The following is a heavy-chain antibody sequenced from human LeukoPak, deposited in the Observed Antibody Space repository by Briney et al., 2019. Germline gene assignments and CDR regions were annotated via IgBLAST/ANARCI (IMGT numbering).Heavy chain of an antibody. V-gene: IGHV3-23*01. CDR1: GFTFSSYS. J-gene: IGHJ4*02. CDR3: AKDSGYCSSASCLGYFDY. CDR2: LSGNGGST. Sequence: GGSLRLSCAASGFTFSSYSMNWVRQAPGKGLEWVSTLSGNGGSTYYADSVKGRFTISRDNSKNTLYLQMNSLRAEDTAVYYCAKDSGYCSSASCLGYFDYWGQGTQVTVSS. D-gene: IGHD2-2*01.